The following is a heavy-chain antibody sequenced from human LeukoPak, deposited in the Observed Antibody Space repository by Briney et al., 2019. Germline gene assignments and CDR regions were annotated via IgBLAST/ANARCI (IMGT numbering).Heavy chain of an antibody. CDR1: GYTFTSSD. CDR2: MNPNSGNT. Sequence: PAASVKVSCKASGYTFTSSDINWVRQATGQGLEWMGWMNPNSGNTGYAQKFQGRVTMTRNTSISTAYMELSSLRSEDTAVYYCARDSGSYLRVFDYWGQGTLVTVSS. J-gene: IGHJ4*02. CDR3: ARDSGSYLRVFDY. D-gene: IGHD1-26*01. V-gene: IGHV1-8*01.